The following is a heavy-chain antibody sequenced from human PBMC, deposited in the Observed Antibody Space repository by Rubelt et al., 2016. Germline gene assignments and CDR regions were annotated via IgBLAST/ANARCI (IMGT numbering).Heavy chain of an antibody. CDR2: IKSKTDGGTT. V-gene: IGHV3-15*07. CDR3: ATALNDYDSSEYYPSGY. D-gene: IGHD3-22*01. J-gene: IGHJ4*02. Sequence: WVGRIKSKTDGGTTDYAGTVEGRFTISRDDSKNTLYLQVNSLKTEDTAVYYCATALNDYDSSEYYPSGYWGQGTLVIVSS.